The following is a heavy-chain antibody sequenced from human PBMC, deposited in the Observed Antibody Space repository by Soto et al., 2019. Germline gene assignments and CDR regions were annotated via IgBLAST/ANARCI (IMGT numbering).Heavy chain of an antibody. J-gene: IGHJ5*02. Sequence: TGGSLRLSCAAPGFTFSSYGMHWVRQAPGKGLEWVAVISYDGSNKYYADSVKGRFTISRDNSKNTLYLQMNSLRAEDTAVYYCAKDPYDFWSGYNWFDPWGQGTLVTVSS. V-gene: IGHV3-30*18. D-gene: IGHD3-3*01. CDR2: ISYDGSNK. CDR1: GFTFSSYG. CDR3: AKDPYDFWSGYNWFDP.